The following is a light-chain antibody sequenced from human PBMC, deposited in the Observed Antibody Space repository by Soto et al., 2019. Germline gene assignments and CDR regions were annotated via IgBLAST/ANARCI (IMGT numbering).Light chain of an antibody. J-gene: IGLJ3*02. CDR1: SSSIGSNY. V-gene: IGLV1-47*01. Sequence: QPVLTQPPSASGTPGQRVTISCSESSSSIGSNYIYWYQQLPGTAPKLLIYRDSQRPSGVPDRFSGSKSGTSASLAISGLRSEDEADYYCAAWDDSLRGGVFGGGTKVTVL. CDR2: RDS. CDR3: AAWDDSLRGGV.